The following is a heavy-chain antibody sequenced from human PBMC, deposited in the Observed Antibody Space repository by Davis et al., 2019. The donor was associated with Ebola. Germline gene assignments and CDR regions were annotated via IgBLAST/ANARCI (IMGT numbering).Heavy chain of an antibody. Sequence: MPSETLSLTCAVSGGSISSGGYSWSWIRQPPGKGLEWIGYIYHSGSTYYNPSLKSRVTISVDRSKNQFSLKLSSVTAADTAVYYCARGKPFGSSFWFDPWGQGTLVTASS. V-gene: IGHV4-30-2*01. CDR2: IYHSGST. J-gene: IGHJ5*02. CDR3: ARGKPFGSSFWFDP. D-gene: IGHD6-13*01. CDR1: GGSISSGGYS.